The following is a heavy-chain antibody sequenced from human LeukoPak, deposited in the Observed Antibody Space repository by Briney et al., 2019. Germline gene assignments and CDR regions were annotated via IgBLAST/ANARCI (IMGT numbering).Heavy chain of an antibody. CDR1: GFIFNRYD. V-gene: IGHV3-13*04. CDR2: IGTAGDT. J-gene: IGHJ4*02. D-gene: IGHD6-13*01. Sequence: GGSLRLSCAASGFIFNRYDMYWVRQPTGKGLEWVSGIGTAGDTYYPGSVKGRFTISRHNSKNTLYLQMNSLRAEDTAVYYCAKGSSSSRPYYFDYWGQGTLVTVSS. CDR3: AKGSSSSRPYYFDY.